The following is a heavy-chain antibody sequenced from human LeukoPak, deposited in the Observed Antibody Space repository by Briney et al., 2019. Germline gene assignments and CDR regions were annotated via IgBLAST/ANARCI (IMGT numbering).Heavy chain of an antibody. Sequence: ASVKVSCKASGYTFTSYDINWVRQATGQGLEWMGWMNPNSGNTGYAQKFQGRVTMTRNTSISTAYMELSSLRSEDTAVYYCATSHDSSGYYSAFDIWGQGTMVTVSS. V-gene: IGHV1-8*01. CDR3: ATSHDSSGYYSAFDI. D-gene: IGHD3-22*01. CDR1: GYTFTSYD. J-gene: IGHJ3*02. CDR2: MNPNSGNT.